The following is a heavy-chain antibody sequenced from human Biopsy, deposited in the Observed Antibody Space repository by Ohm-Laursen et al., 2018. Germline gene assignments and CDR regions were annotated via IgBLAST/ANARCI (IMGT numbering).Heavy chain of an antibody. V-gene: IGHV3-11*01. CDR2: ITNSGGTV. CDR3: ARPPWGHAYGYYNGMDV. J-gene: IGHJ6*02. CDR1: GFTFRDYY. D-gene: IGHD3-10*01. Sequence: GSLRLSCAAFGFTFRDYYMIWIRQPPGKGLEWVSYITNSGGTVYYEDSVKGRFTVSRDNAKNSLYLQMDRLRAEDTAVYYCARPPWGHAYGYYNGMDVWGQGTTVIVSS.